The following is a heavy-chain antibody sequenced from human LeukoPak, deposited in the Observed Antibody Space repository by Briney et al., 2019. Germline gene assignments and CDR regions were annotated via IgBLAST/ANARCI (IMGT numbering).Heavy chain of an antibody. J-gene: IGHJ4*02. CDR1: GFTFSSYA. CDR3: AKITYYYSSGSYPDY. CDR2: ISYDGSNK. V-gene: IGHV3-30-3*02. D-gene: IGHD3-10*01. Sequence: QTGGSLRLSCAASGFTFSSYAMHWVRQAPGKGLEWVAVISYDGSNKYYADSVKGRFTISRDNSKNTLYLQMNSLRAEDTAVYYCAKITYYYSSGSYPDYWGQGTLVTVSS.